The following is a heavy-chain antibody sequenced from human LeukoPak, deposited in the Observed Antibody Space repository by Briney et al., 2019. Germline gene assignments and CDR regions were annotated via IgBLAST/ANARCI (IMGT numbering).Heavy chain of an antibody. CDR1: GYTFTGYY. CDR3: ARALAYYGSGSPKTPFDY. Sequence: GASVKVSCKASGYTFTGYYMHWVRQAPGQGLEWMGWINPNSGGTNYAQKFQGRVTMTRDTSISTAYMELSRLRSDDTAVYYCARALAYYGSGSPKTPFDYWGQGTLVTVSS. V-gene: IGHV1-2*02. D-gene: IGHD3-10*01. CDR2: INPNSGGT. J-gene: IGHJ4*02.